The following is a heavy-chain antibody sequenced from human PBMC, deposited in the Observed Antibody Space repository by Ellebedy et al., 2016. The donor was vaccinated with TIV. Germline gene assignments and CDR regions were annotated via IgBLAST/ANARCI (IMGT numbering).Heavy chain of an antibody. D-gene: IGHD3-10*01. CDR3: ARERVRYGSGRNYYYYYGMDV. J-gene: IGHJ6*02. Sequence: AASVKVSCKASGYTFTSYAMHWVRQAPGQRLEWMGWINAGNGNTKYSQKFQGRVTITRDTSASTVYMELSSLRSEDTAVYYCARERVRYGSGRNYYYYYGMDVWGQGTTV. V-gene: IGHV1-3*01. CDR2: INAGNGNT. CDR1: GYTFTSYA.